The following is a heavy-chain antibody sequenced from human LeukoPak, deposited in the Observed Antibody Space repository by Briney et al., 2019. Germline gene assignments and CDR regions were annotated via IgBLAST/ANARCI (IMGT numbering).Heavy chain of an antibody. Sequence: SETLSLTCAVYGGSFSGYYWSWIRQPPGKGLEWIGEINHSGSTNYNPSLKSRVTISVDTSKNQFSLKLSSVAAADTAVYYCASLYYGSGSYRAFRPANWFDPWGQGTQVTVSS. CDR2: INHSGST. CDR3: ASLYYGSGSYRAFRPANWFDP. D-gene: IGHD3-10*01. J-gene: IGHJ5*02. V-gene: IGHV4-34*01. CDR1: GGSFSGYY.